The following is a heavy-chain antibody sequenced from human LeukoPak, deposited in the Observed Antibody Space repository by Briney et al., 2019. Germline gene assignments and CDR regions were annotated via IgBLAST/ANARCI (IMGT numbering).Heavy chain of an antibody. Sequence: PGGSLRLSCAASGFTFSSYSINWVSQPPGKGLGWVSSISSSSNHMYYADSVKRRFTISRDNAKNSLVLQMNSLRAEDTAMYYCASQAWYFGYWGQGTLVTVSS. J-gene: IGHJ4*02. V-gene: IGHV3-21*01. CDR3: ASQAWYFGY. CDR2: ISSSSNHM. D-gene: IGHD6-13*01. CDR1: GFTFSSYS.